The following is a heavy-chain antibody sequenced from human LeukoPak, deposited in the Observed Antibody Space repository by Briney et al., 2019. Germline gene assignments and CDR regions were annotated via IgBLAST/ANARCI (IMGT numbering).Heavy chain of an antibody. J-gene: IGHJ6*02. Sequence: GGSLRLSCAASGFTFSDYYMSWIRQAPGKGLEWVSYISSSGSTIYYADFVKGRFTISRDNAKNSLYLQMNSLRAEDTAVYYCARGGSWFGELKGRYYYYGMDVWGQGTTVIVSS. CDR3: ARGGSWFGELKGRYYYYGMDV. D-gene: IGHD3-10*01. CDR2: ISSSGSTI. CDR1: GFTFSDYY. V-gene: IGHV3-11*01.